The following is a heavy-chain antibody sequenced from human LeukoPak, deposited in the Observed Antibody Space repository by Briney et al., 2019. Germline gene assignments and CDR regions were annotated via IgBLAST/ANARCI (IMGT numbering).Heavy chain of an antibody. J-gene: IGHJ5*02. CDR1: GGSISSGGYY. D-gene: IGHD3-16*01. Sequence: SQTLSLTCTVSGGSISSGGYYWSWIRQLPGKGLEWIGYIYYSGSTYYNPSLKSRVTISVDTSKNQFSLKLSSVTAADTAVYYCARDPTGGNNWFDPWGQGTLVTVSS. CDR3: ARDPTGGNNWFDP. CDR2: IYYSGST. V-gene: IGHV4-31*03.